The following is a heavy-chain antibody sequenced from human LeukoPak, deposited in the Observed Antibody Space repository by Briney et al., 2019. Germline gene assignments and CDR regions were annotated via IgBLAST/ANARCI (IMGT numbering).Heavy chain of an antibody. J-gene: IGHJ4*02. Sequence: GGSLRLSCAASGFTFSSYAMSWVRQAPGKGLEWVSSISGSGGSTYYADSVQGRFTISRDNSKNTLYLQMNSLRAEDTAVYYCAKDSALRAYCDSSGWDYWGQGTLVSVSS. CDR1: GFTFSSYA. CDR3: AKDSALRAYCDSSGWDY. D-gene: IGHD3-22*01. CDR2: ISGSGGST. V-gene: IGHV3-23*01.